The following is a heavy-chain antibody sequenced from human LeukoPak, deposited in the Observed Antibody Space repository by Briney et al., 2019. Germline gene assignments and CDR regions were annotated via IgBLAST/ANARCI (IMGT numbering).Heavy chain of an antibody. Sequence: SETLSLTCTVSGGSISSYYWSWIRQPPGKGLEWIGYIYYSGSTNYNPSLKSRVTISVDTSKIQFSLKLSSVTAADTAVYYCACHAVRYSAYDREEDAFDIWGQGTMVTVSS. J-gene: IGHJ3*02. D-gene: IGHD5-12*01. CDR2: IYYSGST. CDR1: GGSISSYY. V-gene: IGHV4-59*08. CDR3: ACHAVRYSAYDREEDAFDI.